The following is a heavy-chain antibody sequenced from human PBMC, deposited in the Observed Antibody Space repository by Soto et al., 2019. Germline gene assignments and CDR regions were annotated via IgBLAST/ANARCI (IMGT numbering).Heavy chain of an antibody. CDR2: IGGSET. CDR1: GFTFSIYA. V-gene: IGHV3-23*01. J-gene: IGHJ5*02. CDR3: ARGGSMTTATSRMDP. D-gene: IGHD4-17*01. Sequence: GGSLRLSCAASGFTFSIYAMSWVRQAPGKGLEWVSTIGGSETYYADSVKGRFTISRDDSKSALFLQMNSLRVEDTAVYYCARGGSMTTATSRMDPWGQGTLVTVS.